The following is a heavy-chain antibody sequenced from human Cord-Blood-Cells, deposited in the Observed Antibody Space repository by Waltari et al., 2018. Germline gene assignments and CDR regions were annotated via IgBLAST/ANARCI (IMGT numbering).Heavy chain of an antibody. D-gene: IGHD2-21*01. J-gene: IGHJ4*02. Sequence: QVQLQQSGPGLVKPSQTPPLTCAISGDSVSTHSAAWNWIRQSPSRGLEWLGRTYYRSKWYNDYAVSVKRRITINPDTSKNQFSLQRNSVTPEDTAVYYCARAEYCGGDCYLFDYWGQGTLVTVSS. CDR1: GDSVSTHSAA. CDR3: ARAEYCGGDCYLFDY. V-gene: IGHV6-1*01. CDR2: TYYRSKWYN.